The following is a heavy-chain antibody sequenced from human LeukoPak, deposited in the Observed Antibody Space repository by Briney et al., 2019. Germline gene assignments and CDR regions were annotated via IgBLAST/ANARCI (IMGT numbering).Heavy chain of an antibody. CDR2: IKEDGSEK. Sequence: GGSLRLSCAASGFTFSSYWLSWVRQAPGKGLEWVANIKEDGSEKDYVDSVKGRFTISRDNPKNSLYLQMNSLRAEDTAVYYCARDHSFDYWGQGTLVTVSS. CDR3: ARDHSFDY. CDR1: GFTFSSYW. V-gene: IGHV3-7*01. J-gene: IGHJ4*02.